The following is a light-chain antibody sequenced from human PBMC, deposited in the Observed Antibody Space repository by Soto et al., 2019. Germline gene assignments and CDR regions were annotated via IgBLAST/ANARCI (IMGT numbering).Light chain of an antibody. CDR2: AAS. CDR1: QGIRKD. J-gene: IGKJ1*01. CDR3: LQHNSYPWT. Sequence: DIQMTQYPSSLSASVGDRVTITCRASQGIRKDLGWYQQKPGKAPKGLIFAASSLQSGVPSRFSGSGFGTEFTLTISNLQPEDSATYYCLQHNSYPWTFGQGTKVEIK. V-gene: IGKV1-17*02.